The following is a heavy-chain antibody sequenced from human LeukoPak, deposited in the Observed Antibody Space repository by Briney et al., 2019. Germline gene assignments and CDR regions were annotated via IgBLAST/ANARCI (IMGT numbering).Heavy chain of an antibody. J-gene: IGHJ4*02. CDR2: IFGGSRT. V-gene: IGHV3-53*04. CDR3: ARRAKTDWFFDY. Sequence: GGSLRLSCAASGFTVSNNYMTWVRQAPGKGLEWVSMIFGGSRTDYADSVKGRFTISRHSSKNTLFLQMNSLRTEDTAVYYCARRAKTDWFFDYWGPGTRVTVSP. CDR1: GFTVSNNY. D-gene: IGHD3-9*01.